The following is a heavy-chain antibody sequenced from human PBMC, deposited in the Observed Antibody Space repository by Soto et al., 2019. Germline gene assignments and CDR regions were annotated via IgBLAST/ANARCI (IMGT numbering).Heavy chain of an antibody. CDR3: ARLYGSGYYYDSSGPDY. V-gene: IGHV1-18*01. D-gene: IGHD3-22*01. CDR2: ISAYNGNT. J-gene: IGHJ4*02. Sequence: ASVKVSCKASGYTFTSYGISWVRQAPGQGLEWMGWISAYNGNTNYAQRLQGRVTMTTDTSTSTAYMELRSLRSDDTAVYYCARLYGSGYYYDSSGPDYWGQGTLVTVSS. CDR1: GYTFTSYG.